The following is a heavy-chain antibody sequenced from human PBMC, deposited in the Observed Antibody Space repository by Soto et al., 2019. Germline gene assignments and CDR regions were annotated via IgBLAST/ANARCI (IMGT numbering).Heavy chain of an antibody. J-gene: IGHJ5*02. Sequence: CTVSGGSLSSHYWTWIRQSPGKGLEWIGYVYFSGNTNYNPSLKSRVTISIDTSKNQFSLRLASVSAADTAFYYCGSVRPSGYVLSWGQGTLVTVSS. CDR1: GGSLSSHY. CDR2: VYFSGNT. D-gene: IGHD6-25*01. CDR3: GSVRPSGYVLS. V-gene: IGHV4-59*11.